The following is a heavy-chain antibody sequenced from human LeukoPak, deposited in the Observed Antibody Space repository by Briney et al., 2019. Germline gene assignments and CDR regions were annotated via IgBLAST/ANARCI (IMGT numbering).Heavy chain of an antibody. J-gene: IGHJ3*02. Sequence: ASVKVSCKASGYTFTSYGISWVRQAPGQGLEWMGWISAYNGNTNYAQKLQGRVTMTTDTSTSTAYMELRSLRSDDTAVYYCARDRGVLLWFGEPMSAFDIWGQGTMVTVSS. CDR1: GYTFTSYG. D-gene: IGHD3-10*01. V-gene: IGHV1-18*01. CDR3: ARDRGVLLWFGEPMSAFDI. CDR2: ISAYNGNT.